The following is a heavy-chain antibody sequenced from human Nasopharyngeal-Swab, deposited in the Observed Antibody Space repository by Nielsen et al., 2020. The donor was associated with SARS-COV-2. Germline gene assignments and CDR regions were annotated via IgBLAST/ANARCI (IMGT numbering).Heavy chain of an antibody. D-gene: IGHD2-2*01. J-gene: IGHJ5*02. CDR2: IKQDGSEI. CDR1: GFTFRNYW. Sequence: GGSLRLSCAASGFTFRNYWMSWVRKAPGKGLEWVANIKQDGSEIYYVDSLKARFTISRDNAKSSLYVQMNSLRADDTAVYYCASLVFPVAIAGLWFDLWGQGTLVTVSS. CDR3: ASLVFPVAIAGLWFDL. V-gene: IGHV3-7*01.